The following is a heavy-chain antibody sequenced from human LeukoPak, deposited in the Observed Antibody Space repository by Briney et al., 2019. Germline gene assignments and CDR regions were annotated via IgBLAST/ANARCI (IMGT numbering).Heavy chain of an antibody. CDR2: IYSGGTT. V-gene: IGHV3-66*01. Sequence: GGSLRLSCAASGFTVSTNYMTWVRQAPGKGLEGVSVIYSGGTTYYADSVKGRFSISRDNSKNTLYLQMNSLRAEDTAVYYCARYDYGRSGFDYWGQGTLVTVSS. CDR3: ARYDYGRSGFDY. CDR1: GFTVSTNY. D-gene: IGHD5-12*01. J-gene: IGHJ4*02.